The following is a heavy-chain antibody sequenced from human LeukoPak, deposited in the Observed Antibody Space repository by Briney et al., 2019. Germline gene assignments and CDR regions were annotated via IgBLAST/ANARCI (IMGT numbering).Heavy chain of an antibody. J-gene: IGHJ4*02. CDR3: AKDFRLGELSLTMSFDY. CDR2: ISYDGSNK. Sequence: PGRSLRLSCAASGFTFSSYGMHWVRQAPGKGLEWVAVISYDGSNKYYADSVKGRFTISRDNSKNTLYLQVNSLRAEDTAVYYCAKDFRLGELSLTMSFDYWGQGTLVTVSS. V-gene: IGHV3-30*18. CDR1: GFTFSSYG. D-gene: IGHD3-16*02.